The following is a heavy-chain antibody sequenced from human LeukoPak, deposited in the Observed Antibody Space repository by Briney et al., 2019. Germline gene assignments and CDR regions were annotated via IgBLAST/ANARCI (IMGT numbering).Heavy chain of an antibody. D-gene: IGHD3-9*01. Sequence: PSETLSLACAVYGGSFSGYYWGWIRQPPGKGLEWIGSIYYSGSTYYNPSLKSRVTISVDTSKNQFSLKLSSVTAADTAVYYCASTPLLDVLRYFDWGQGTLVTVSS. CDR3: ASTPLLDVLRYFD. J-gene: IGHJ4*02. V-gene: IGHV4-39*07. CDR1: GGSFSGYY. CDR2: IYYSGST.